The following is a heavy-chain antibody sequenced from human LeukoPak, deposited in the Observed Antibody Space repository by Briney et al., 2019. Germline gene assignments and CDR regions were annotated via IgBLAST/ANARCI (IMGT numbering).Heavy chain of an antibody. CDR1: GGSISSSSYY. CDR3: ARGGYYGSGNDFRFDP. D-gene: IGHD3-10*01. Sequence: SGTLSLTCTVSGGSISSSSYYWGWIRQPPGKGLEWIGSIYYSGSTYYNPSLKSRVTISVDTSKNQFSLKLSSVTAADTAIYYCARGGYYGSGNDFRFDPWGQGTLVTVSS. J-gene: IGHJ5*02. CDR2: IYYSGST. V-gene: IGHV4-39*07.